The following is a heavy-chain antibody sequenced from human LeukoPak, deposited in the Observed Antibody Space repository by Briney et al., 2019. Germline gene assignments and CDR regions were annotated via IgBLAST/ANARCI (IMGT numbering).Heavy chain of an antibody. CDR2: IKQDGSEK. CDR3: VRGPHIAATSY. Sequence: GGSLRLSCVASGFRFNNSRMTWVRQAPGKGLEWVANIKQDGSEKQYVDSVKSRFAISRDNAKKSLYLQINTLRAEDTAVYYCVRGPHIAATSYWGQGTLVTVSS. CDR1: GFRFNNSR. D-gene: IGHD6-25*01. V-gene: IGHV3-7*03. J-gene: IGHJ4*02.